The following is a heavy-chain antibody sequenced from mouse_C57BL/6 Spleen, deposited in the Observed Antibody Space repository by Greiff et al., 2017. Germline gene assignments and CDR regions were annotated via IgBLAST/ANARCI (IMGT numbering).Heavy chain of an antibody. V-gene: IGHV1-55*01. CDR2: IYPGSGST. CDR3: ARSDYGSSYWYFDV. Sequence: VQLQQPGAELVKPGASVKMSCKASGYTFTSYWITWVKQRPGQGLEWIGDIYPGSGSTNYNEKFKSKATLTVDTSSSTAYMQLRSLTSEDSAVYYWARSDYGSSYWYFDVWGTGTTVTVSS. CDR1: GYTFTSYW. D-gene: IGHD1-1*01. J-gene: IGHJ1*03.